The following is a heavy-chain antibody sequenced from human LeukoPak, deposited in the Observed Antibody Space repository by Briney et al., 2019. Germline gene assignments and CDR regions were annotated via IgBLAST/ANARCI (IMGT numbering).Heavy chain of an antibody. CDR3: ARAGTTIGGGYWFDP. D-gene: IGHD1-1*01. V-gene: IGHV3-30*12. Sequence: PGPSLKLSCAASGFTFSTYAMHSVRQPPGKGLEWVALVYYDGSNRYYGDFVKGRFTISRDNPKKTLYLQMNSLRAEDTAVYYCARAGTTIGGGYWFDPWGQGTLVTVSS. CDR2: VYYDGSNR. J-gene: IGHJ5*02. CDR1: GFTFSTYA.